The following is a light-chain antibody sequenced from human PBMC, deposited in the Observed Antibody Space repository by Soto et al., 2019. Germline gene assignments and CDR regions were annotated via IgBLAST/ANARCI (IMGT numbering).Light chain of an antibody. V-gene: IGKV3-15*01. Sequence: EIVMTQSPATLSVSPGERATLSCRASQSVSIKLAWYQQKPGQAPTLLIYDTSTRATGIPARFSGSGSGTESTLTIISLQSEDFAVYYCQQYNNWPPITFGQGTRLEIK. J-gene: IGKJ5*01. CDR2: DTS. CDR1: QSVSIK. CDR3: QQYNNWPPIT.